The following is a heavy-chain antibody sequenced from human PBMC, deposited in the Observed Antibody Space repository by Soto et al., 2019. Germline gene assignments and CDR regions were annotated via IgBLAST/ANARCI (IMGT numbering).Heavy chain of an antibody. CDR1: GFTFSTYG. Sequence: VQLLESGGGVVQPGKSLRLSCAASGFTFSTYGMHWVRQAPGKGLDWVAVISFDGSNKYYADSVKGRFTISRDNSKKTLFLQMNSLGPEDTAVYYCASRVPHGTYGAPYFQHWGQGTLVTVSS. CDR2: ISFDGSNK. J-gene: IGHJ1*01. V-gene: IGHV3-30*03. CDR3: ASRVPHGTYGAPYFQH. D-gene: IGHD1-26*01.